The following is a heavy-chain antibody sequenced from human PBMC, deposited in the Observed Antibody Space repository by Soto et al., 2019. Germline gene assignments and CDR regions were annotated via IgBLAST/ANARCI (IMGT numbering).Heavy chain of an antibody. J-gene: IGHJ4*02. CDR2: ISWNSDTI. D-gene: IGHD3-9*01. CDR1: GFSFDDFA. Sequence: EVQLVESGGGLAQPGRSLRLSCAASGFSFDDFAMHWVRQAPGKGLEWVSGISWNSDTIGYADSMKGRFTISRDNAKNSLYLQMNSLRPEDTALYYCAKLKTLTGLVYWGQGTLVTVSS. CDR3: AKLKTLTGLVY. V-gene: IGHV3-9*01.